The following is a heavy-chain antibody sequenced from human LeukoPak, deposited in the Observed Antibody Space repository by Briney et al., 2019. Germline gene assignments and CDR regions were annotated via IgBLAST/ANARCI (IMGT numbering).Heavy chain of an antibody. CDR2: IKQDGSEK. V-gene: IGHV3-7*03. D-gene: IGHD5-18*01. Sequence: GGSLRLSCAASGFTFSNYWMSWVRQAPGKGLEWVANIKQDGSEKYYVDSVKGRFTISRDNAKNSLYLQMNSLRAEDTAVYYCAKDPLENIVYSYGPEAAYFDYWGQGTLVTVSS. CDR3: AKDPLENIVYSYGPEAAYFDY. J-gene: IGHJ4*02. CDR1: GFTFSNYW.